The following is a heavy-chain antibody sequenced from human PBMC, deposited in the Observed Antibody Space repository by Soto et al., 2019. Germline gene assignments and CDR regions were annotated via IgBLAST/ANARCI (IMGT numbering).Heavy chain of an antibody. V-gene: IGHV4-34*01. J-gene: IGHJ4*02. CDR2: INHSGST. CDR3: ARKDSSSWQPFDY. Sequence: QVQLQQWGAGLLKPSETLSLTCAVYGGSFSGYYWSWIRQPPGKGLEWIGEINHSGSTSYNPSLKSRVTISVDTSKNQFSLKLSYVTAADTAVYYCARKDSSSWQPFDYWGQGTLVTVSS. CDR1: GGSFSGYY. D-gene: IGHD6-13*01.